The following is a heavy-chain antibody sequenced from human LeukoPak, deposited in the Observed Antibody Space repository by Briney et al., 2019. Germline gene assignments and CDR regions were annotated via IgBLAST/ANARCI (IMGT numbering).Heavy chain of an antibody. CDR1: GFTFSRYV. CDR3: AKDGGDGYYFDY. V-gene: IGHV3-23*01. CDR2: ISESGSRT. D-gene: IGHD5-24*01. J-gene: IGHJ4*02. Sequence: GGSLRLSCAASGFTFSRYVMSWVRQAPGKGPEWVSAISESGSRTYHGDSVKGRFTISRGNSKDTLYLQMNSLRAEDTAVYYCAKDGGDGYYFDYWGQGTLVTVSS.